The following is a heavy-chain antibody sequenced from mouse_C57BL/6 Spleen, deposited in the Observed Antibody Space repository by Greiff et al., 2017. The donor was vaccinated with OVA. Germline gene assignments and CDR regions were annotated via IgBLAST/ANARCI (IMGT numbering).Heavy chain of an antibody. J-gene: IGHJ1*03. V-gene: IGHV1-12*01. Sequence: LQESGAELVRPGASVKLSCKASGYTFTSYNMHWVKPTPRQGLEWIGTIYPGNGDTSYNQKFKGQATLTVDKSSSTAYMQLSSLTSEESADYVGERSATVAPSYWYFDVWGTGTTVTVSS. CDR2: IYPGNGDT. D-gene: IGHD1-1*01. CDR3: ERSATVAPSYWYFDV. CDR1: GYTFTSYN.